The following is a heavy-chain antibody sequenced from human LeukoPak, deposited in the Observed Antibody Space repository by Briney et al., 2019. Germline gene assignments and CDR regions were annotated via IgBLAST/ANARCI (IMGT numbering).Heavy chain of an antibody. D-gene: IGHD2-2*02. CDR1: GYTFTNYW. J-gene: IGHJ4*02. CDR3: ARSLPAAILGVFDY. V-gene: IGHV5-51*01. CDR2: IYPGDSDT. Sequence: GESLKISCKASGYTFTNYWIGWVRQMPGKGLEWMGIIYPGDSDTRYSPSFQGQVSISADKSISTAYLQWSSLKASDTAMYYCARSLPAAILGVFDYWGQGTLVTVSS.